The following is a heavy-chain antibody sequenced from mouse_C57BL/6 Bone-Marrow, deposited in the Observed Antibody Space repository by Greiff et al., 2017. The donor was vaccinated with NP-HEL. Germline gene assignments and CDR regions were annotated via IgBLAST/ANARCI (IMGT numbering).Heavy chain of an antibody. CDR3: ARVLFYYATPYYIDY. J-gene: IGHJ2*01. D-gene: IGHD2-1*01. V-gene: IGHV14-3*01. CDR2: IDPANGNT. CDR1: GFNITNTY. Sequence: EVQLQQSVAELVRPGASVKLSCTASGFNITNTYMHWVKQRPEQGLEWIGRIDPANGNTKYDPKFQGKATITADTSSSTAYLQLSSLTSEDTAIYYCARVLFYYATPYYIDYWGQGTTLTVSS.